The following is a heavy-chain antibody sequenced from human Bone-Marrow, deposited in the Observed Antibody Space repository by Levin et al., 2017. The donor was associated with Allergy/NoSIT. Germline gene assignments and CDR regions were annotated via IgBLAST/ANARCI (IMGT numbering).Heavy chain of an antibody. J-gene: IGHJ1*01. CDR1: GDSFDTTKW. D-gene: IGHD2-21*02. Sequence: KPSETLSLTCTLSGDSFDTTKWWSWIRQPPGKGLEWIGEIHPTGNTYYNPSLERRVTILEDKSKRQFSLSLRSVTAADTAVYYCATRVVVVTTTARGYFNRWGQGTLVTVSS. CDR2: IHPTGNT. CDR3: ATRVVVVTTTARGYFNR. V-gene: IGHV4-4*02.